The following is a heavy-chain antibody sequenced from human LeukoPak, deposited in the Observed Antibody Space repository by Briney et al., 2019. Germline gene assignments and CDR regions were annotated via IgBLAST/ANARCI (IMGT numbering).Heavy chain of an antibody. J-gene: IGHJ4*02. D-gene: IGHD3-22*01. CDR3: AREASNYDNGGWVDY. V-gene: IGHV3-48*04. Sequence: GGSLRLSCAASGFTFSSYSMNWVRQAPGKGLEWVSYISSSSSTIYYADSVKGRFTISRDNAKNSLYLQMNSLRVEDTAVYYCAREASNYDNGGWVDYWGQGTLVTVSS. CDR1: GFTFSSYS. CDR2: ISSSSSTI.